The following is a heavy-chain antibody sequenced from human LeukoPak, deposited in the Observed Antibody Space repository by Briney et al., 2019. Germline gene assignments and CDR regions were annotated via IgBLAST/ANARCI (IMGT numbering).Heavy chain of an antibody. CDR3: ARVAPPIFYYYMDV. V-gene: IGHV3-21*01. D-gene: IGHD3-9*01. CDR1: EFTFRTYS. J-gene: IGHJ6*03. CDR2: ISSSSSYI. Sequence: GGSLRLSCAASEFTFRTYSMNWVRQAPGKGLEWVSSISSSSSYIYYADSVKGRFTISRDNAKNSLYLQMNSLRAEDTAVYYCARVAPPIFYYYMDVWGKGTTVTVSS.